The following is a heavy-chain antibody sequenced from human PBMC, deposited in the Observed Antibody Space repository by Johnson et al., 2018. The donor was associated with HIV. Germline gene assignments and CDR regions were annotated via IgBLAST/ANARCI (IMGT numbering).Heavy chain of an antibody. Sequence: QVQLVESGGGVVQPGRSLRLSCAASGFTFSSYGMHWVRQAPGKGLEWVAVISYDGSNQYCADSVKGRFTISRDNSNKTVYLQMNSLGPEDTAVYYCAKDLLSSSWFHDAFDIWGQGTMVTVSS. V-gene: IGHV3-30*18. CDR1: GFTFSSYG. D-gene: IGHD6-13*01. J-gene: IGHJ3*02. CDR3: AKDLLSSSWFHDAFDI. CDR2: ISYDGSNQ.